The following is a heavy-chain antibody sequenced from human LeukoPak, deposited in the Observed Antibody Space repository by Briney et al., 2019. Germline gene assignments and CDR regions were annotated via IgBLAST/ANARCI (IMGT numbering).Heavy chain of an antibody. V-gene: IGHV4-59*01. D-gene: IGHD3-22*01. CDR3: ARDRRAGQSGYWFDP. CDR1: RLSISSYY. CDR2: FYYSGST. J-gene: IGHJ5*02. Sequence: PSETLFLTCTVSRLSISSYYWSWTREPPGKGVEGLGYFYYSGSTYYNPSLKSRVTISVDTSKNQFSLKLTSVTAEDTAVYYCARDRRAGQSGYWFDPWGQGTLVTVSS.